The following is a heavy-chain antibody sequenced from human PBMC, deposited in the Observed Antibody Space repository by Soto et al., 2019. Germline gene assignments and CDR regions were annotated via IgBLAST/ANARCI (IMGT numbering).Heavy chain of an antibody. Sequence: EVQLLESGGGLVQPGGSLRLSCAASGFTFSSYAMSWVRQAPGKGLEWVSAISGSGGSTYYADSVKGRFTLSRDNSKNTLYLQMNSLRAEDTAVYYCAKDPVPVAAIMSVGWFDPWGQGTLVTVSS. CDR2: ISGSGGST. J-gene: IGHJ5*02. D-gene: IGHD2-2*02. CDR1: GFTFSSYA. CDR3: AKDPVPVAAIMSVGWFDP. V-gene: IGHV3-23*01.